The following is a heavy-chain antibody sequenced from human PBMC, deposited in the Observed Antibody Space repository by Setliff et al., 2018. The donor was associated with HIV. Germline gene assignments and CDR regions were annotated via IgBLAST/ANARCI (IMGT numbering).Heavy chain of an antibody. CDR2: IKQDGSEE. Sequence: GGSLRLSCAASGFTFRSYGMHWVRQAPGSGLEWVAKIKQDGSEEYYVDSVKGRFTISRDNAKNSVYLQMNSLRVEDTAMYYCTKDHLSGWASDCWGQGTLVTVSS. CDR1: GFTFRSYG. D-gene: IGHD6-19*01. J-gene: IGHJ4*02. CDR3: TKDHLSGWASDC. V-gene: IGHV3-7*01.